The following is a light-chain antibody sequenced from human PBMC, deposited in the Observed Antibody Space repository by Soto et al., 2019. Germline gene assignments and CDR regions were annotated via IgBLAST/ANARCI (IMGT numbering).Light chain of an antibody. CDR2: AAS. CDR1: QGIGSS. V-gene: IGKV1D-8*01. CDR3: QQYYDFPWT. J-gene: IGKJ1*01. Sequence: VIWMTQSPSLLSASTGDRVTISCRMSQGIGSSLAWFQQKPGKAPELLIYAASTLQSGVPSRFSGSGSGTDFTLTISFLQSEDFATYYCQQYYDFPWTFGQGTKVDIK.